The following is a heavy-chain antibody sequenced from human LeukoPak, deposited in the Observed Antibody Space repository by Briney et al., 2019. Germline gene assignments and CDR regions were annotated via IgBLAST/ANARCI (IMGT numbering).Heavy chain of an antibody. CDR2: IIPIFGTA. Sequence: SVKVSCKASGGTFSSYAISWVRQAPGQGLEWMGGIIPIFGTANYAQKFQGRVTITADESTSTAYMELSSLRSEDTAMYYCARASPPYYGSGSYSCFDYWGQGTLVTVSS. D-gene: IGHD3-10*01. CDR3: ARASPPYYGSGSYSCFDY. J-gene: IGHJ4*02. CDR1: GGTFSSYA. V-gene: IGHV1-69*13.